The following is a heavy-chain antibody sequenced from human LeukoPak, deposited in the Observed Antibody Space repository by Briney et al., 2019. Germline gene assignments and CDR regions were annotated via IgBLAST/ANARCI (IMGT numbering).Heavy chain of an antibody. V-gene: IGHV3-53*01. CDR2: IYSGGST. D-gene: IGHD1-26*01. CDR3: ARDLLYSGSYTWYFDL. Sequence: PGGSLRLSCAASGFTVSSTYMSWVRQAPGKGLEWVSVIYSGGSTYYADSVKGRFTISRDNSKNTLYLQMDSLRAEDTAVYYCARDLLYSGSYTWYFDLWGRGTLVSVSS. J-gene: IGHJ2*01. CDR1: GFTVSSTY.